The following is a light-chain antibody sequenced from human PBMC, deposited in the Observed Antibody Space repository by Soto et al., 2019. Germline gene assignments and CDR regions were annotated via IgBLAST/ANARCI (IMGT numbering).Light chain of an antibody. CDR3: SSYAGTSTLI. V-gene: IGLV2-14*01. CDR2: EVS. CDR1: NSDIGTYNF. Sequence: QSALTQAASVSGSPGQSITLSYTGSNSDIGTYNFVSWYQQHTDKAPRLILYEVSNRPSGISSRFSGSKSGNSASLTISGLQPEDEALYFCSSYAGTSTLIFGGGTKLTVL. J-gene: IGLJ2*01.